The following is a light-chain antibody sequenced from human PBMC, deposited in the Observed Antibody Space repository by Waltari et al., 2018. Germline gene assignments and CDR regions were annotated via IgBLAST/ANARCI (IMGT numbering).Light chain of an antibody. CDR2: GAS. Sequence: EIVMTQSPATLSVSPGERATLSCRASQSVNSNLAWYQQKPGQAPRLLIYGASTRATGIPARFSGSGSGTEFTLTISSMQSEDFAVFHCQQNNNWLPWTFGQGTKVEIK. V-gene: IGKV3-15*01. J-gene: IGKJ1*01. CDR1: QSVNSN. CDR3: QQNNNWLPWT.